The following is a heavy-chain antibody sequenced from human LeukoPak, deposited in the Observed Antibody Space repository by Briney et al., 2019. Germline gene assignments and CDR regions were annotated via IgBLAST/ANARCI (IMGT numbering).Heavy chain of an antibody. D-gene: IGHD6-19*01. CDR3: ARGRGSGWSFDY. V-gene: IGHV3-48*03. Sequence: PGRSLRLSCAASGFTFSRYEMNWVRQAPGKGLEWVSYISSSGSIIYYAASMKGRFTISRDNAKNSLYLQMNSLRGEDTAVYYCARGRGSGWSFDYWGQGTLVTVSS. CDR2: ISSSGSII. J-gene: IGHJ4*02. CDR1: GFTFSRYE.